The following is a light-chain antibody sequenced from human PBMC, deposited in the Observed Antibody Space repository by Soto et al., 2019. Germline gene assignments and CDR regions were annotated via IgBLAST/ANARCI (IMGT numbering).Light chain of an antibody. V-gene: IGKV3-15*01. CDR1: QSVSSN. CDR3: QQYNNWPPIT. CDR2: GAS. Sequence: EIVMTQSPATLSVSPGERATLSCRASQSVSSNLAWYQQKPGQAPRLLIYGASTRATGIPARFSGSGSGTDFTLTLSSLQSEDFALYYCQQYNNWPPITFGQGTRLEIK. J-gene: IGKJ5*01.